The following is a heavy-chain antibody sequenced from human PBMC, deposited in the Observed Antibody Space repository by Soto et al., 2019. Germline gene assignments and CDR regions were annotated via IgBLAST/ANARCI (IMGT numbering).Heavy chain of an antibody. CDR3: ARISSYDYVWGSYRHFDY. CDR2: MNPNSGNT. V-gene: IGHV1-8*01. D-gene: IGHD3-16*02. CDR1: GYTFTSYD. Sequence: GASVKVSCKASGYTFTSYDINWVRQATGQGLEWMGWMNPNSGNTGYAQKFQGRVTMTRNTSISTAYMELSSLRSEDTAVYYCARISSYDYVWGSYRHFDYWGQGTLVTV. J-gene: IGHJ4*02.